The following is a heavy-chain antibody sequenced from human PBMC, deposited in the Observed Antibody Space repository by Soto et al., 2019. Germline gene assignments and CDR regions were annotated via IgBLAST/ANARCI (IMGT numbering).Heavy chain of an antibody. V-gene: IGHV4-39*01. CDR3: ARLSGYRYENYGMDV. CDR1: GYSVSSTTYY. CDR2: IYYSGST. Sequence: SETLSLTCTVSGYSVSSTTYYWSWIRQPPGKGLEWIGSIYYSGSTYYNPSLKSRVTISVDTSKNQFSLKLSSVTAADTAVYYCARLSGYRYENYGMDVWGQGTTVTVSS. D-gene: IGHD5-18*01. J-gene: IGHJ6*02.